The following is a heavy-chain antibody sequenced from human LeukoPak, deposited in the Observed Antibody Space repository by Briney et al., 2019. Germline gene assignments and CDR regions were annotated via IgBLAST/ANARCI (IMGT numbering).Heavy chain of an antibody. J-gene: IGHJ4*02. D-gene: IGHD5-12*01. Sequence: PGGSLRLSCAASGFTFSSYGMHWVRQAPGKGLEWVAFIRYDGSNKYYADSVKGRFTISRDNSKNTLYLQMNSLRAEDTAVYYCAKGVRGYSGYGATFDYWGQGTLVTVSS. CDR3: AKGVRGYSGYGATFDY. CDR1: GFTFSSYG. V-gene: IGHV3-30*02. CDR2: IRYDGSNK.